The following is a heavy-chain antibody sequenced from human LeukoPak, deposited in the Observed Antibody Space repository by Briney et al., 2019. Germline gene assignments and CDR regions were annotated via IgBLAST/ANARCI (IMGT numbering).Heavy chain of an antibody. CDR3: ARGGPSSDY. V-gene: IGHV4-59*12. J-gene: IGHJ4*02. CDR2: IYYSGST. CDR1: GGSISSYY. Sequence: PSETLSLTCTVSGGSISSYYWSWIRQPPGKGLEWIGYIYYSGSTNYNPSLKSRVTMSVDTSRNQFSLKLSSVTAADTAVYYCARGGPSSDYWGQGTLVTVSS.